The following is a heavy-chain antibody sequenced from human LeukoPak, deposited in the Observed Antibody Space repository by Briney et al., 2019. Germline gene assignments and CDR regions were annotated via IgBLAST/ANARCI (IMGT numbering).Heavy chain of an antibody. CDR3: ARAVRDYSGYDRNRYFDL. V-gene: IGHV4-59*01. D-gene: IGHD5-12*01. Sequence: SETLSLTCTVSGGSISSYYWSWIRQPPGKGLEWIGYIYYSGSTNYNPSLKSRVTISVDTSKNQFSLKLSSVTAADTAVYYCARAVRDYSGYDRNRYFDLWGRGTLVTVSS. CDR2: IYYSGST. CDR1: GGSISSYY. J-gene: IGHJ2*01.